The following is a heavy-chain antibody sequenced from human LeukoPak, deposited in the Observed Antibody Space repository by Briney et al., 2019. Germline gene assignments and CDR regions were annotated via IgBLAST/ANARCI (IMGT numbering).Heavy chain of an antibody. V-gene: IGHV1-24*01. CDR2: FDPEDGET. Sequence: ASVKVSCKVSGYTLSELPMHWVRQAPGKGLEWMGGFDPEDGETIYAQKFQGRVTMTEDTSTDTAYMELSSLRSEDTAVYYCAEIAVAGTRRAFDIWGQGTMVTVSS. D-gene: IGHD6-19*01. CDR1: GYTLSELP. J-gene: IGHJ3*02. CDR3: AEIAVAGTRRAFDI.